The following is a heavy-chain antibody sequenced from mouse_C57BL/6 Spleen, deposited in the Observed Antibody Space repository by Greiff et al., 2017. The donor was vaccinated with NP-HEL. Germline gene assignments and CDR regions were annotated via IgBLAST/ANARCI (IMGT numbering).Heavy chain of an antibody. CDR3: ARWSNCAAMDY. Sequence: QVQLQQSGAELVTPGASVKISCKASGYTFTDYYINWVKQRPGQGLEWIGKIGPGSGSTYYKEKLKGKAKLTADKSYSAAYMQLSSSTSEDSAVYFCARWSNCAAMDYWGQGTSVTVSS. J-gene: IGHJ4*01. V-gene: IGHV1-77*01. CDR1: GYTFTDYY. CDR2: IGPGSGST. D-gene: IGHD2-5*01.